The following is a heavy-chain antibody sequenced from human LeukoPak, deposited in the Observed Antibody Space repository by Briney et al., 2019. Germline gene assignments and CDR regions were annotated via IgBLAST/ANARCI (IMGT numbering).Heavy chain of an antibody. CDR3: AKEDPVGGTNYFDY. CDR1: GFTFSSYA. D-gene: IGHD1-26*01. CDR2: ISGSGGST. J-gene: IGHJ4*02. V-gene: IGHV3-23*01. Sequence: PGGSLRLSCAASGFTFSSYAMSWVRQAPGKGLEWVSAISGSGGSTYYADSVKGRFTISRDNSRNTLSLQMNSLRPEDTAVYYCAKEDPVGGTNYFDYWGQGTLVTVSS.